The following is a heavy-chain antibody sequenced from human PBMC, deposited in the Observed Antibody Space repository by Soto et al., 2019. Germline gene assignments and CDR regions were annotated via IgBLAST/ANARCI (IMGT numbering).Heavy chain of an antibody. V-gene: IGHV3-30*18. CDR1: GFTFSAFA. CDR2: ISYDGTNE. D-gene: IGHD3-10*01. CDR3: AKGVVREPAYFDY. J-gene: IGHJ4*02. Sequence: GGSVRLSCTVSGFTFSAFAMHWVRKAPGKGLEWVALISYDGTNEDYAESVRGRFTISRDNSKNTLYLDMNSLGAEDSAVYFCAKGVVREPAYFDYWGQGTLVTVSS.